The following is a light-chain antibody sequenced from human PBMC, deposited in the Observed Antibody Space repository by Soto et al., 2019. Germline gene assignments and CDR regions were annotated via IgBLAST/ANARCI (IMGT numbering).Light chain of an antibody. CDR3: QQYNNWFSIT. J-gene: IGKJ5*01. V-gene: IGKV3D-15*01. Sequence: EIVMRQSPATLSVSPWERATLSCMASQSVSSNLAWYQQEPVQAPRLFIYVASSRATGIPDRFSGSGSGTDFTLTISRLEPEDFGVYYCQQYNNWFSITFGQGTRLEIK. CDR1: QSVSSN. CDR2: VAS.